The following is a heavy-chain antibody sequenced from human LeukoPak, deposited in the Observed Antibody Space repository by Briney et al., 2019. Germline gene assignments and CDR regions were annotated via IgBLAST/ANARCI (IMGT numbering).Heavy chain of an antibody. Sequence: PGRSLRLSCAASGFTFSSYGMHWVRQAPGKGLEGVAVISYDGSNKYYADSVKGRFTISRDNSKNTLYLQMNSLRAEDTAVYYCAKVVDGYNSDSDYWGQGTLVTVSS. V-gene: IGHV3-30*18. J-gene: IGHJ4*02. CDR3: AKVVDGYNSDSDY. D-gene: IGHD5-12*01. CDR1: GFTFSSYG. CDR2: ISYDGSNK.